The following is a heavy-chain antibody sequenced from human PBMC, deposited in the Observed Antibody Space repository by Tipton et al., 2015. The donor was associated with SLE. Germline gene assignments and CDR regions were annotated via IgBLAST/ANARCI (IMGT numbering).Heavy chain of an antibody. CDR2: ISHDGSNK. V-gene: IGHV3-30*04. CDR1: GFTFTSYA. CDR3: ARGLRFRGYGGLGNE. D-gene: IGHD5-12*01. J-gene: IGHJ4*02. Sequence: SLRLSCAASGFTFTSYAMGWVRQAPGKGLEWVAVISHDGSNKDYADSVKGRFTISRDNFKNTVYLQMNSLRTDDTAMYYCARGLRFRGYGGLGNEWGQGALVTVSS.